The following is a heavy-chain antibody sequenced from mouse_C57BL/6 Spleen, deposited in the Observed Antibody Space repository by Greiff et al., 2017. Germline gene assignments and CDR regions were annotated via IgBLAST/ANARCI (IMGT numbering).Heavy chain of an antibody. J-gene: IGHJ1*03. CDR3: AGYYDYDDWYFDV. CDR1: GYAFSSSW. Sequence: VQLQESGPELVKPGASVKISCKASGYAFSSSWMNWVKQRPGKGLEWIGRIYPGDGDTNYNGKFKGKATLTADKSSSTAYMQLSSLTSEDSAVYFCAGYYDYDDWYFDVWGTGTTVTVSS. D-gene: IGHD2-4*01. V-gene: IGHV1-82*01. CDR2: IYPGDGDT.